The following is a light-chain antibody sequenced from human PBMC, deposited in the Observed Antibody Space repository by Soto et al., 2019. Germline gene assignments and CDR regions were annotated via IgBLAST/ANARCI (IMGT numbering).Light chain of an antibody. J-gene: IGKJ1*01. Sequence: DIQMTQSPSTLSASVGDRVTITCRASQGISGSLARYQQRPGKASKLLIYETSTLESGVPSRFSGSASGTEFSLTIGSLQPDDFATYYFQQNNGYGSWTVDQGNKVETK. V-gene: IGKV1-5*03. CDR3: QQNNGYGSWT. CDR2: ETS. CDR1: QGISGS.